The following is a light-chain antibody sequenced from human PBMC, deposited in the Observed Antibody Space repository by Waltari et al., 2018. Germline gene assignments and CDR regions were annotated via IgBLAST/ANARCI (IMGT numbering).Light chain of an antibody. J-gene: IGLJ3*02. V-gene: IGLV2-23*01. Sequence: QSALTQPASVSGSPGQSITISCTATSSDVGTYNLVSWYQQHPGKAPRLMIFETNERPSGVSNRFSGSKSGNTASLTISGLQAEDEADYYCSSYAGSSNWLFGGGTQLTVL. CDR2: ETN. CDR1: SSDVGTYNL. CDR3: SSYAGSSNWL.